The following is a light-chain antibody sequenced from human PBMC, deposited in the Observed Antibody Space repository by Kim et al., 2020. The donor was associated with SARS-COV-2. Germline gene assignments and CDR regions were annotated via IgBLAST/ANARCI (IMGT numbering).Light chain of an antibody. CDR2: DVS. J-gene: IGLJ1*01. CDR3: TSYTSSSTHV. Sequence: QSALTQPASVSGSPGQSITISCTGTSSDIGAYNYVSWYQQHPGKAPKLIIYDVSNRPSGVSNRFSGSKSGTTASLTISGLQAEDEADYSCTSYTSSSTHVFGTGTKVTVL. V-gene: IGLV2-14*03. CDR1: SSDIGAYNY.